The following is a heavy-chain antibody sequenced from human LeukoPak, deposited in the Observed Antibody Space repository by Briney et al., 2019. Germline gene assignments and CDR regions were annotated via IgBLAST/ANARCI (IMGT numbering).Heavy chain of an antibody. CDR1: GGSISSYY. CDR2: IYTSGST. CDR3: ARSIVVVPAAWIFDY. Sequence: SETLSLTCTVSGGSISSYYWSWIRQPAGKGLEWIGRIYTSGSTNYNPSLKSRVTMSVDTSKNQFSLKLSSVTAADTAVYYCARSIVVVPAAWIFDYWGQGTLVTVSS. V-gene: IGHV4-4*07. J-gene: IGHJ4*02. D-gene: IGHD2-2*01.